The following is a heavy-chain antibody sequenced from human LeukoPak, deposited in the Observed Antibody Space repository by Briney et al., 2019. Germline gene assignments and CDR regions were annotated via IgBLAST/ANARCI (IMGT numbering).Heavy chain of an antibody. Sequence: GGSLRLSCAASGFTFSSYAMHWVRQAPGKGLEWVAVISYDGSNKYYADSVKGRFTISRDNSKNTLYLQMGSLRAEDMAVYYCARHSSSSYYYYYYMDVWGKGTTVTVSS. D-gene: IGHD6-6*01. J-gene: IGHJ6*03. V-gene: IGHV3-30*14. CDR3: ARHSSSSYYYYYYMDV. CDR2: ISYDGSNK. CDR1: GFTFSSYA.